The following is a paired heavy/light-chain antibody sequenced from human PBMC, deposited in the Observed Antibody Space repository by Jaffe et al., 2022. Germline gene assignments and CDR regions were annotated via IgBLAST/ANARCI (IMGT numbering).Heavy chain of an antibody. D-gene: IGHD3-10*01. CDR1: GYTFTSYW. CDR3: ARLSPGSNNWFDP. CDR2: IYPGDSDT. V-gene: IGHV5-51*03. Sequence: EVQLVQSGAEVKKPGESLKISCKGSGYTFTSYWIGWVRQMPGKGLEWMGIIYPGDSDTTYSPSFEGQVTLSVDKSITTAYLQWSSLKASDTAIYYCARLSPGSNNWFDPWGQGTQVTVSS. J-gene: IGHJ5*02.
Light chain of an antibody. CDR3: QSYDRRLRSWV. Sequence: QSVLTQPPSVSGAPGQRVTISCTGSNSNIGADYDVHWYQQFPGTAPKLLIYGKNKRPSGVPDRFSGSNSGASGSLVITGLQAEDEADYHCQSYDRRLRSWVFGGGTKLTVL. V-gene: IGLV1-40*01. CDR1: NSNIGADYD. J-gene: IGLJ3*02. CDR2: GKN.